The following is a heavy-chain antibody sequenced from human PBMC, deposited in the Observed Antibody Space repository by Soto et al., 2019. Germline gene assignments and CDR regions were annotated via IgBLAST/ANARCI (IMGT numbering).Heavy chain of an antibody. V-gene: IGHV4-31*03. CDR2: IYYSGST. D-gene: IGHD3-16*01. CDR3: QKGRVGGSFDY. Sequence: QVQLQESGPGLVKPSQTLSLICTVSGGSISSGGYYWSWIRQHPGKGLEWIGYIYYSGSTYYNPSLKGRFPISVDPSKNQLPLKLSSGPAANRAVYYGQKGRVGGSFDYWGKGPLATVSS. CDR1: GGSISSGGYY. J-gene: IGHJ4*02.